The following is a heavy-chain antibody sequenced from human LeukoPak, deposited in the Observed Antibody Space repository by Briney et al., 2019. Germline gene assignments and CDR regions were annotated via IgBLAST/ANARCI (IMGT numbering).Heavy chain of an antibody. J-gene: IGHJ4*02. CDR3: ASSNIVVVPAPPKFDY. Sequence: SETLSLTCTVSGGSISSYYWSWIRQPPGKGLEWIGYIYYSGSTNYNPSLKSRVTISVDTPKNQFSLKLSSVTAADTAVYYCASSNIVVVPAPPKFDYWGQGTLVTVSS. V-gene: IGHV4-59*01. CDR2: IYYSGST. CDR1: GGSISSYY. D-gene: IGHD2-2*01.